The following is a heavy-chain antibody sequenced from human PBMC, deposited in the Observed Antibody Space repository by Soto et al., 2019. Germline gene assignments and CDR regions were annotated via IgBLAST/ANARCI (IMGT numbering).Heavy chain of an antibody. D-gene: IGHD2-2*01. CDR3: AKDIGDIEVIPASISAYYALHV. Sequence: EVQLLESGGGLVQPGGSLRLSCAASGFTFSSYAMSWVRQAPGKGLQWVSAISGSGGSTYYADSVKGRFTISRDNSKNTLYLQMNSLRAEDTAVYYCAKDIGDIEVIPASISAYYALHVWGQGTTVTVSS. V-gene: IGHV3-23*01. CDR2: ISGSGGST. J-gene: IGHJ6*02. CDR1: GFTFSSYA.